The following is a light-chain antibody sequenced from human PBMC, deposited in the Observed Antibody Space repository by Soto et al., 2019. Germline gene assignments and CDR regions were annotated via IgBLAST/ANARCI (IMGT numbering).Light chain of an antibody. CDR2: GAS. Sequence: EIVLAQSPGTLSLSPGERATLSCRASQSVSSNFLAWYQKKPGQAPRLLIYGASSRATGIPDRFSGSGSGAHFILTITRLEPEDFAVYYCQQYGTSPPTFGQGTRLDMK. CDR3: QQYGTSPPT. CDR1: QSVSSNF. V-gene: IGKV3-20*01. J-gene: IGKJ5*01.